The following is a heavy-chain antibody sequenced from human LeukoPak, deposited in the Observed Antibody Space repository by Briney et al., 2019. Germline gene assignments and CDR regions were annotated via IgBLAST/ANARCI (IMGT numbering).Heavy chain of an antibody. CDR2: IWYDGSNK. CDR3: ARGQTWIQLWTTYFDY. D-gene: IGHD5-18*01. V-gene: IGHV3-33*01. J-gene: IGHJ4*02. CDR1: GFTFSSYG. Sequence: GGSLRLSCAASGFTFSSYGMHWVRQAPGKGLEWVAVIWYDGSNKYYADSVKGRFTISRDNSKNTLYLQMNSLRAEDTAVYYCARGQTWIQLWTTYFDYWGQGTLVTVSS.